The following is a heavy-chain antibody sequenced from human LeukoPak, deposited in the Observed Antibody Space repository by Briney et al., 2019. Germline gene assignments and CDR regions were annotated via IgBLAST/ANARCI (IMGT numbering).Heavy chain of an antibody. CDR2: ISSSGSTI. D-gene: IGHD3-3*01. CDR3: ARSLEDWFDP. J-gene: IGHJ5*02. CDR1: GFTFSSYE. V-gene: IGHV3-48*03. Sequence: GGSLRLSCAASGFTFSSYEMNWLRQAAGKGLEWVSYISSSGSTIYYADSVKGRFTISRDNAKNSLYLQMNSLRAEDTAVYYCARSLEDWFDPWGQGTLVTVSS.